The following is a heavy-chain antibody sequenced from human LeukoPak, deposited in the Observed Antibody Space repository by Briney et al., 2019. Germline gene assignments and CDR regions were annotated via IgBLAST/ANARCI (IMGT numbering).Heavy chain of an antibody. D-gene: IGHD2-21*01. CDR2: IYYSGST. Sequence: SETLSLTCTVSGGSISSSSYYWGWIRQPPGKGLEWIGSIYYSGSTHYNPSLKSRVTISVDTSKNQFSLKLSSVTAADTAVYYCARVYIVVFASAFDIWGQGTMVTVSS. CDR3: ARVYIVVFASAFDI. CDR1: GGSISSSSYY. V-gene: IGHV4-39*07. J-gene: IGHJ3*02.